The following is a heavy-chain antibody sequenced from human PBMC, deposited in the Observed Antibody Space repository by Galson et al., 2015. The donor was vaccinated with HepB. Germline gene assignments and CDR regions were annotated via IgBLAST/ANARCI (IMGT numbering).Heavy chain of an antibody. CDR2: ISAYNGNT. J-gene: IGHJ6*02. CDR3: ASSFPIYCSGGSCPNYYYGMDV. D-gene: IGHD2-15*01. CDR1: GYTFTSYH. Sequence: SVKVSCKASGYTFTSYHISWVRQAPGQGLEWMGWISAYNGNTNYAQKLQGRVTMTTDTSTSTAYMELRSLRSDDTAVYYCASSFPIYCSGGSCPNYYYGMDVCGQGTTVTVSS. V-gene: IGHV1-18*01.